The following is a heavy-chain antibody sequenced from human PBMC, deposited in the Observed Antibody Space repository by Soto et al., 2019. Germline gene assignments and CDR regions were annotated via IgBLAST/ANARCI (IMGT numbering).Heavy chain of an antibody. J-gene: IGHJ6*03. Sequence: PSETLSLTCAVYGGSFSGYYWSWIRQPPGKGLEWIGEINHSGSTNYNPSLKSRVTISVDTSKNQFSLKLSSVTAADTAVYYCARGRCSGGSCYPHYYYYYMDVWGKGTTVTVSS. V-gene: IGHV4-34*01. CDR1: GGSFSGYY. D-gene: IGHD2-15*01. CDR3: ARGRCSGGSCYPHYYYYYMDV. CDR2: INHSGST.